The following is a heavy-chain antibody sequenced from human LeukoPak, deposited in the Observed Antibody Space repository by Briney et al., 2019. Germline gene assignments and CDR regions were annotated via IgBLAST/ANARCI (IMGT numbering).Heavy chain of an antibody. CDR1: GGSFSGYY. D-gene: IGHD2-15*01. V-gene: IGHV4-34*01. Sequence: SETLSLTCAVYGGSFSGYYWGWIRQPPGKGLQWIGEIDHRGNTNYNPSLKSRVTISVDTSKNQFSLKLSSVTAADTAVYYCATSGGPINWFDPWGQGTLVTVSS. CDR2: IDHRGNT. J-gene: IGHJ5*02. CDR3: ATSGGPINWFDP.